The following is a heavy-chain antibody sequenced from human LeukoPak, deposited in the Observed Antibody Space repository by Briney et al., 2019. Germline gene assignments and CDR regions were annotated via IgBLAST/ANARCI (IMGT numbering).Heavy chain of an antibody. Sequence: SETLSLTCTVSGDSISSSSYYWGWIRQPPGKGLEWIGSIYYSGSTYYNPSLKSRVTISVDTSKNQFSLKLSSVTAADTAVYYCARSGSGSGIISLVRGVPLGAWGQGTLVTVSS. CDR1: GDSISSSSYY. CDR3: ARSGSGSGIISLVRGVPLGA. CDR2: IYYSGST. D-gene: IGHD3-10*01. J-gene: IGHJ5*02. V-gene: IGHV4-39*01.